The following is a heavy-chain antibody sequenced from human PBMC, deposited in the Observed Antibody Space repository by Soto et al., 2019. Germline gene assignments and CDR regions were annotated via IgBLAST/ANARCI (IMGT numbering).Heavy chain of an antibody. CDR1: GGSISIYY. V-gene: IGHV4-59*01. J-gene: IGHJ4*02. CDR2: IYYTGST. D-gene: IGHD3-22*01. Sequence: LSLTCTVSGGSISIYYWSWVRQPPGKGLEWIGNIYYTGSTNYNPSLTSRVTISVDTSKNQFSLKLNSVTVADTAVYYCARDDNSSGYYPGYFDYWGQGTLVTVSS. CDR3: ARDDNSSGYYPGYFDY.